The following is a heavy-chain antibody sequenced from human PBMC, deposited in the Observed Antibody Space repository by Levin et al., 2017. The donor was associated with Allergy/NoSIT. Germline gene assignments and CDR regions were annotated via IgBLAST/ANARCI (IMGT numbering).Heavy chain of an antibody. CDR2: VYYGGAT. J-gene: IGHJ4*02. D-gene: IGHD2-2*01. CDR1: GGSISSSYY. V-gene: IGHV4-39*01. CDR3: ATPTEGSMTSWTLNYFDY. Sequence: SSETLSLTCIVSGGSISSSYYWGWIRQPPGKGLEWIGSVYYGGATYYNPSLKSRVTMSLDTSKNQVYLELTSVTASDTAVYYCATPTEGSMTSWTLNYFDYWGQGKLVTVSS.